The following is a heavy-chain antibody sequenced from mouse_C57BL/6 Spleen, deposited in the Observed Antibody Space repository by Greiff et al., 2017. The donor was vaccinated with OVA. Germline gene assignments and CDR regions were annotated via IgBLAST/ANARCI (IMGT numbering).Heavy chain of an antibody. CDR2: IYPGDGDT. Sequence: QVQLQQSGPELVKPGASVKISCKASGYAFSSSWMNWVKQRPGKGLEWIGRIYPGDGDTNYNGKFKGKATLTADKSSSTSYMQLSSLTSEDSAVYFCARLVHWYFDVWGTGTTVTVSS. J-gene: IGHJ1*03. V-gene: IGHV1-82*01. CDR1: GYAFSSSW. CDR3: ARLVHWYFDV.